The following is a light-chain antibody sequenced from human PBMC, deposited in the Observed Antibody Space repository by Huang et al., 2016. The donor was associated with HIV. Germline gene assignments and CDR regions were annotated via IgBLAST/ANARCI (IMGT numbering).Light chain of an antibody. J-gene: IGKJ3*01. Sequence: EVVMTQSPATLSVSPGERATLFCRASQSLSTNLAWYQQKPGQPPRRLIYGASTRATGVPARFSGSGSGTDFTLTISSLQPEDFAVYYCQQYDDWPPVTFGPGTKVDFK. CDR2: GAS. V-gene: IGKV3-15*01. CDR1: QSLSTN. CDR3: QQYDDWPPVT.